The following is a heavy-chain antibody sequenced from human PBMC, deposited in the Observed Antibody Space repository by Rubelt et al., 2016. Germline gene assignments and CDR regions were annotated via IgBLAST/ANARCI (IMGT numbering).Heavy chain of an antibody. CDR3: ARVIWGSGWSNNWFDP. V-gene: IGHV1-2*06. J-gene: IGHJ5*02. D-gene: IGHD6-19*01. CDR2: INPNSGGT. Sequence: APGQGLEWMGRINPNSGGTNYAQKFQGRVTITRDTSASTAYMELSSLRSEDTAVYYCARVIWGSGWSNNWFDPWGQGTLVTVSS.